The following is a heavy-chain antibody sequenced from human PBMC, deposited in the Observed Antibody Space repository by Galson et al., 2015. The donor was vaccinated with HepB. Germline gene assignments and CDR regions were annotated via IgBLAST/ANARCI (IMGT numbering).Heavy chain of an antibody. D-gene: IGHD1-26*01. V-gene: IGHV3-33*01. Sequence: SLRLSCATSGFTFSSYGIHWVRQAPGKGLEWVAVIWFDGSNKYCADSVKGRFTISRDNSKNTLYLQMNSLSAEDTAVYYCARDHAIVGATGIGYWGQGTPVTVSS. CDR3: ARDHAIVGATGIGY. CDR2: IWFDGSNK. J-gene: IGHJ4*02. CDR1: GFTFSSYG.